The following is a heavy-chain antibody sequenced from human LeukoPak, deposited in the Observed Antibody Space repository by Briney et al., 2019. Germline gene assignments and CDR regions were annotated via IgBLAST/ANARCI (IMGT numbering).Heavy chain of an antibody. Sequence: SDTLSLTYTVSGGHLRSYYRLWIRQPPRMGLDWVGYIYHRGNTKYNPSLKSRVTISVDSSKNQFSLKLNSVTAADTAVYYCARTSYYSNSWYFGVWGPGTLVTVSS. J-gene: IGHJ4*02. CDR2: IYHRGNT. V-gene: IGHV4-59*07. D-gene: IGHD6-13*01. CDR1: GGHLRSYY. CDR3: ARTSYYSNSWYFGV.